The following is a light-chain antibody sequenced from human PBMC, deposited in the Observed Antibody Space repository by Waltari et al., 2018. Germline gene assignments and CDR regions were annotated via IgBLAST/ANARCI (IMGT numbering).Light chain of an antibody. V-gene: IGLV6-57*03. Sequence: NFMLTQPHSVSESPGKTSTILCTRSSGSIGSGYAQWYQQCPGSATTPIIYEDTKRPSGLPGRFYGSTNSSSNSAARVSAGLKTKDETDYYCQSYDRTIACVYGGETKLTVL. CDR2: EDT. J-gene: IGLJ3*02. CDR3: QSYDRTIACV. CDR1: SGSIGSGY.